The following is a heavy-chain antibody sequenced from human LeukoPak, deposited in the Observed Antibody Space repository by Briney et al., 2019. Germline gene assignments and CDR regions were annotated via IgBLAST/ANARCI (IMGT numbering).Heavy chain of an antibody. V-gene: IGHV4-34*01. Sequence: GSLRLSCADSGFTFSNFWMSWIRQPPGKGLEWIGEINHSGSTNYNPSLKSRVTISVDTSKNQFSLKLSSVTAADTAVYYCARRRWLVRYFDYWGQGTLVTVSS. D-gene: IGHD6-19*01. CDR2: INHSGST. CDR3: ARRRWLVRYFDY. CDR1: GFTFSNFW. J-gene: IGHJ4*02.